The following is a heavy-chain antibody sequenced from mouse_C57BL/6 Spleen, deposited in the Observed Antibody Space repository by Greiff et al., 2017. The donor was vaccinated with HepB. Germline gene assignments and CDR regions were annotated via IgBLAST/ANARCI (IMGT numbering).Heavy chain of an antibody. Sequence: VQLQQSGAELVMPGASVKLSCKASGYTFTSYWMHWVKQRPGQGLEWIGEIDPSDSYTNYNQKFKGKSTLTVDKSSSTAYMQLSSLTSEDSAVYYCARRGGTWGGFDYWGQGTTLTVSS. CDR1: GYTFTSYW. J-gene: IGHJ2*01. V-gene: IGHV1-69*01. CDR2: IDPSDSYT. CDR3: ARRGGTWGGFDY. D-gene: IGHD4-1*01.